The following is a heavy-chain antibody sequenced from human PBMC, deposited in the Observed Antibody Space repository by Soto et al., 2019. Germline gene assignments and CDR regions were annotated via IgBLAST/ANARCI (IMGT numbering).Heavy chain of an antibody. CDR2: ISWNGGNI. Sequence: EVQLVESGGGLVQPGRSLRLSCAASGFILDNSGMHGVRQAPGKGLDWVSGISWNGGNIGYADSVRGRFSISRDNAKDSLFLQMDSLRPDDTAFYYCVKAGVRDLIVEVPVYFDNWGQGTLVTVSS. J-gene: IGHJ4*02. CDR1: GFILDNSG. D-gene: IGHD2-21*01. V-gene: IGHV3-9*01. CDR3: VKAGVRDLIVEVPVYFDN.